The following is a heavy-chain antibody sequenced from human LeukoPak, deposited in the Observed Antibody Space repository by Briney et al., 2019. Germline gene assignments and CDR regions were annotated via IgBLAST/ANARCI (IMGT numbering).Heavy chain of an antibody. CDR3: AKASSSWYPYYYYGMDV. CDR1: GFTFSSYG. Sequence: PGRCLRLSCAASGFTFSSYGMHWVRQAPGKGLEWEAVISYDGSNKYYADSVKGRFTISRDNSKNTLYLQMNSLRAEDTAVYYCAKASSSWYPYYYYGMDVWGQGTTVTVSS. J-gene: IGHJ6*02. V-gene: IGHV3-30*18. D-gene: IGHD6-13*01. CDR2: ISYDGSNK.